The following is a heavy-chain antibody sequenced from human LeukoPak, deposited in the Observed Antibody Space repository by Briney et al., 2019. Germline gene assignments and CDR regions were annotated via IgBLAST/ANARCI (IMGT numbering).Heavy chain of an antibody. CDR1: GFTFSSYG. D-gene: IGHD6-19*01. CDR3: AKDSRQWLVRRDAFDI. CDR2: IWYDGSNK. J-gene: IGHJ3*02. V-gene: IGHV3-33*06. Sequence: GGSLRLSCAASGFTFSSYGVHWVRQAPGKGLEWVAVIWYDGSNKYYADSVKGRFTISRDNSKNTLYLQMNSLRAEDTAVYYCAKDSRQWLVRRDAFDIWGQGTMVTVSS.